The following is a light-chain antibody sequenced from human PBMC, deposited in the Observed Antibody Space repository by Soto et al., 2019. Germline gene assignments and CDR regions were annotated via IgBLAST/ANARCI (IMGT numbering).Light chain of an antibody. Sequence: QSALTQPASVSGSPGQSIAISCTGTTSDVGGYNYVSWYQQHPDKAPKLVIYDVNSRPSGVSDRFSGSKSGNTASLTISGLQAEGEADYYCRSYTGAGTPVFGGGTKVTVL. J-gene: IGLJ3*02. CDR1: TSDVGGYNY. V-gene: IGLV2-14*03. CDR3: RSYTGAGTPV. CDR2: DVN.